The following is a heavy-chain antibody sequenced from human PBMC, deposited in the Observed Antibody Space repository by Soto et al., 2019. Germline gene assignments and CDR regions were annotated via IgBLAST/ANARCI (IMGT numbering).Heavy chain of an antibody. CDR1: GGTFSSYA. CDR2: IIPIFGTA. J-gene: IGHJ6*02. V-gene: IGHV1-69*06. Sequence: QVQLVQSGAEVKKPGSSVKVSCKASGGTFSSYAISWVRQAPGQGLEWMGGIIPIFGTANYAQKFQGRVTITADKSTSTAYMELSSLRSEDTAVYYCAREWGGASIAARPFYYYGMDVWGQGTTVTVSS. CDR3: AREWGGASIAARPFYYYGMDV. D-gene: IGHD6-6*01.